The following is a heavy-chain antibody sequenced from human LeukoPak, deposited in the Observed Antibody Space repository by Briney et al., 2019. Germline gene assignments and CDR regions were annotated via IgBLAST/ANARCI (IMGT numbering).Heavy chain of an antibody. D-gene: IGHD2-2*01. CDR3: AKGAAVVVPAAIPAAAFDI. J-gene: IGHJ3*02. CDR2: ISGSGGST. Sequence: GGSLRLSCAASGFTFSSYAMSWVRQAPGKGLEWVSAISGSGGSTYYADSVKGRFTISRDNSKNTLYLQMNSLRAEDTAVYYCAKGAAVVVPAAIPAAAFDIWGQGTMVTVSS. V-gene: IGHV3-23*01. CDR1: GFTFSSYA.